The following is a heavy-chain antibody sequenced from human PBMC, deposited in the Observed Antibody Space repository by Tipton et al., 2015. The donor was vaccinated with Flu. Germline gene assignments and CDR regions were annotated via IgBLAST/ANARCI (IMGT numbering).Heavy chain of an antibody. Sequence: SMRLSCAASGFSVSRNYMSWVRQAPGKGLEWVSVIYSGGSTDYADSVKGRFTISRDNSKNTLYLQMNSLRAEDTAVYYCGTYCGGDCCRAPIYYYGLDVWGQGTTVTASS. CDR2: IYSGGST. CDR3: GTYCGGDCCRAPIYYYGLDV. J-gene: IGHJ6*02. V-gene: IGHV3-53*01. D-gene: IGHD2-21*02. CDR1: GFSVSRNY.